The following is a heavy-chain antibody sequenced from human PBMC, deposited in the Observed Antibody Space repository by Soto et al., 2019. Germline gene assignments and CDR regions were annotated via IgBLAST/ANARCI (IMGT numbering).Heavy chain of an antibody. Sequence: QVQLQESGPGLVKPSQTLSLTCSVSGASVRSGDYYWSSIRQAPGKGLEWIGYIYNSGGSYYNPSLKGRLTISIDTSKNQCSLKLNSVTAADTAIYYCVGTGTTDDYWGRGTLVTVSS. V-gene: IGHV4-30-4*01. CDR3: VGTGTTDDY. CDR1: GASVRSGDYY. CDR2: IYNSGGS. D-gene: IGHD4-17*01. J-gene: IGHJ4*02.